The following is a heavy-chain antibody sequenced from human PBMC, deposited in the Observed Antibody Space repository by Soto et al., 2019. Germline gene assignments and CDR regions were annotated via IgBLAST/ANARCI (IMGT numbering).Heavy chain of an antibody. Sequence: SETLSLTCSVSGASVTRSSYYWAWIRQPPGKGLEWIASIHSHSGSTYYDPSLRSRVLISVDSSKNHFSLNLSSVTAAATAVDYCASRADPYGLDVWGQGTTVTVSS. J-gene: IGHJ6*02. V-gene: IGHV4-39*01. D-gene: IGHD6-19*01. CDR1: GASVTRSSYY. CDR2: IHSHSGST. CDR3: ASRADPYGLDV.